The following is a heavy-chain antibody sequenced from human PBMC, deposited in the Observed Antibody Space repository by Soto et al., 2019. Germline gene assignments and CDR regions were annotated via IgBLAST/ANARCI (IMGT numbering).Heavy chain of an antibody. Sequence: QITLKESGPTLVKPTQTLTLTCTFSGFSLSTSGVGVGWIRQPPGKALEWLALIYWDDDKRYSPSLKSRLTITKDTSKNQVVLTMTNMDPVDTATDYCAHVPPPNYGEYYFDYWGQGTLVTVSS. CDR3: AHVPPPNYGEYYFDY. D-gene: IGHD4-17*01. CDR2: IYWDDDK. J-gene: IGHJ4*02. CDR1: GFSLSTSGVG. V-gene: IGHV2-5*02.